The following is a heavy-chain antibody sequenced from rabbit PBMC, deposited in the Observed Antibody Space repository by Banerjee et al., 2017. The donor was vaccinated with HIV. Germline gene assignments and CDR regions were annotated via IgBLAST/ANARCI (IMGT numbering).Heavy chain of an antibody. V-gene: IGHV1S45*01. CDR2: IYAGSSDSS. J-gene: IGHJ4*01. Sequence: QEQLEESGGDLVKPEGSLTLTCKASGSDISSNAMCWVRQAPGKGLEWIACIYAGSSDSSYYASWAKGRFTISKTSSTTVTLQMTSLTAADTATYFCAKTTSTVYWYFTLWGQGTLVTVS. D-gene: IGHD1-1*01. CDR3: AKTTSTVYWYFTL. CDR1: GSDISSNA.